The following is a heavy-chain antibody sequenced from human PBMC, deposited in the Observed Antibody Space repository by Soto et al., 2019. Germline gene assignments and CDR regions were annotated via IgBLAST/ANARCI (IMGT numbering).Heavy chain of an antibody. CDR2: ISSSSSTI. V-gene: IGHV3-48*01. CDR1: GFTFSSFS. CDR3: ARAHRDYYYYMDV. J-gene: IGHJ6*03. Sequence: GGSLRLSCAASGFTFSSFSMNWVRXAQGKGLEWVSYISSSSSTIYYADSVKGRFTISRDNAKNSLYLQVNSLRAEDTAVYYCARAHRDYYYYMDVWGKGTTV.